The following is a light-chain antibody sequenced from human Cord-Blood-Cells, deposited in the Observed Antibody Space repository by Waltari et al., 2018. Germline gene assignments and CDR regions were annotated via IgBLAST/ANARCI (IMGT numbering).Light chain of an antibody. CDR1: TRDVGSANL. J-gene: IGLJ1*01. V-gene: IGLV2-23*03. CDR2: EGS. Sequence: QSALPHPPSVSRSPRQSITISCTSSTRDVGSANLVSWYPQPPGKAPKLMIYEGSKRPSGFSNRFSGSKSGNTASLAISGLQAEDEADYDCCSYACSSTFVFGTGTKVTVL. CDR3: CSYACSSTFV.